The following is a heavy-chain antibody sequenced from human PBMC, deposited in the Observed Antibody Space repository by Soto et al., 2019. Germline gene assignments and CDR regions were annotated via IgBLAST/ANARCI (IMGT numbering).Heavy chain of an antibody. J-gene: IGHJ6*02. CDR1: GFAFDTYG. CDR3: AKDRDPYYYYYLMDV. V-gene: IGHV3-30*18. CDR2: MSYDGSKI. Sequence: QVQLVESGGGVIQPGRSLRLSCEASGFAFDTYGMHWIRQGAGQGLERVATMSYDGSKIYYRDSVRGRFSISRDDSKRTLYLQMNSLRAEDTAVYYCAKDRDPYYYYYLMDVWGQGTTVTVSS.